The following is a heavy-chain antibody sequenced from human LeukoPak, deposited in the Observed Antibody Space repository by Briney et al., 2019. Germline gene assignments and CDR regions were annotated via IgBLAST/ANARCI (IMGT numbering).Heavy chain of an antibody. D-gene: IGHD6-19*01. Sequence: PGGSLRLSCEASGFTFSSYGMHWVRQAPGKGLEWVALISYHGSKQYYADSVKGRFTISRDNSKNTLSLQMNSLTAEDTALYYCAKEVTSGCPDYWGQGTLVTVSS. J-gene: IGHJ4*02. CDR3: AKEVTSGCPDY. V-gene: IGHV3-30*18. CDR2: ISYHGSKQ. CDR1: GFTFSSYG.